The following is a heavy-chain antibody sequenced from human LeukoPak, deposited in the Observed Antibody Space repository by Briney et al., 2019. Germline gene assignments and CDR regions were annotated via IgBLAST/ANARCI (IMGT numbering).Heavy chain of an antibody. D-gene: IGHD3-22*01. Sequence: ASVKVSCKTSGYTFTSYDINWVRQATGQGLEWMGWMNPNSGNTGYAQKFQGRVTFTRNTSISTAYMELSRLRSDDTAVYYCARGLTYYYDSSGYRATNDWGQGTLVTVSS. CDR3: ARGLTYYYDSSGYRATND. J-gene: IGHJ4*02. V-gene: IGHV1-8*01. CDR2: MNPNSGNT. CDR1: GYTFTSYD.